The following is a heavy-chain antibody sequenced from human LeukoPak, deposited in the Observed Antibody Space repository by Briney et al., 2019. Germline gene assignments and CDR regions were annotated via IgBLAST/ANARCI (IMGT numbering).Heavy chain of an antibody. V-gene: IGHV4-34*01. J-gene: IGHJ4*02. CDR3: QALGF. CDR1: GGSFSGYY. Sequence: SETPSLTCAVYGGSFSGYYLSWIRQPPGKGLEWIGEINHSGNTNYNPSLKSRVTMSVDTSKNQFSLKLTSVTAADTAVYYCQALGFWGQGTLVTVSS. CDR2: INHSGNT.